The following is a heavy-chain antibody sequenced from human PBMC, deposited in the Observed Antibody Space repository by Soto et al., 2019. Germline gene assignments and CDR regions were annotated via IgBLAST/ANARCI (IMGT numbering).Heavy chain of an antibody. CDR1: GGSFSGYY. V-gene: IGHV4-34*01. Sequence: PSETLSLTCAVYGGSFSGYYWRWIRHPPGKGLEWIGEINHSGNTNYNPSLKSRVTISGDTSKKQFSLKLNFVSAADTAVYYCARDHRVADYGDTNFDNWGQGTLVTVSS. CDR2: INHSGNT. CDR3: ARDHRVADYGDTNFDN. D-gene: IGHD4-17*01. J-gene: IGHJ4*02.